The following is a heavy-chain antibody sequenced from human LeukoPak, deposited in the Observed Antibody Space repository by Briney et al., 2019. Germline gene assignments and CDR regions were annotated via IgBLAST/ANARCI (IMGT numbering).Heavy chain of an antibody. V-gene: IGHV4-59*08. CDR1: GGSITSYY. Sequence: SETLSLTCTVSGGSITSYYWSWIQQPPGKGLEWIGYIYYSGSTNYNPSLKSRVTISVDTSKNQFSLKLSSVTAADTAVYYCARAYRSGSAYFFDYWGQGTLVTVSS. CDR3: ARAYRSGSAYFFDY. D-gene: IGHD1-26*01. CDR2: IYYSGST. J-gene: IGHJ4*02.